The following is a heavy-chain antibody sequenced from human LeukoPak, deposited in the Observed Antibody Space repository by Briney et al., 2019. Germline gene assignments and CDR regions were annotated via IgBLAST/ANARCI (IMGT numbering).Heavy chain of an antibody. CDR3: ARGSWVSFHFDY. V-gene: IGHV4-34*01. D-gene: IGHD2-8*01. Sequence: SETLSLTCAVYGGSFSGYYWSWIRQPPGKGLEWIGEINHSGSTYYNPALKSRVTISVDTSKNQFSLKLSSVTAADTAVYYCARGSWVSFHFDYWGQGTLVTVSS. CDR2: INHSGST. J-gene: IGHJ4*02. CDR1: GGSFSGYY.